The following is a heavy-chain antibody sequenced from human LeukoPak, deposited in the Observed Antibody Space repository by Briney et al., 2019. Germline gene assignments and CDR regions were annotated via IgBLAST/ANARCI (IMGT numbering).Heavy chain of an antibody. CDR1: GGSISSGGYY. V-gene: IGHV4-31*03. CDR3: ARAGIGGRGDAFDI. D-gene: IGHD1-1*01. CDR2: IYYSGST. J-gene: IGHJ3*02. Sequence: SETLSLTCTVSGGSISSGGYYWSWIRQHPGKGLEWIGYIYYSGSTYYNPSLKSRVTISVDTSKNQFSLKLSSVTAADTAVYYCARAGIGGRGDAFDIWGQGTMVTVSS.